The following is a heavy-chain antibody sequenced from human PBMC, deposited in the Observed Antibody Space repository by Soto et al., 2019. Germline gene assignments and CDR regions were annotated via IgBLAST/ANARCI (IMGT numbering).Heavy chain of an antibody. Sequence: QVQLVQSGAEVKKPGSSVKVSCKASGGTFSSYAISWVRQAPGQGLEWMGGIIPTFDTTNYAQKCQGRVTITADESTSTAYMELSSLRSEDRGGYYCASAGDGYPWGGFDPWGQGTLVTVSS. CDR1: GGTFSSYA. CDR2: IIPTFDTT. D-gene: IGHD5-12*01. J-gene: IGHJ5*02. CDR3: ASAGDGYPWGGFDP. V-gene: IGHV1-69*01.